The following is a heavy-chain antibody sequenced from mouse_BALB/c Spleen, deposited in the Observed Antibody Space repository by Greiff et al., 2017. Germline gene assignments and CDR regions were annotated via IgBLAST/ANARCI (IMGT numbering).Heavy chain of an antibody. CDR3: TRGYGYGY. V-gene: IGHV1-15*01. J-gene: IGHJ2*01. D-gene: IGHD1-2*01. CDR2: IDPETGGT. Sequence: VKLVESGAELVRPGASVTLSCKASGYTFTDYEMHWVKQTPVHGLEWIGAIDPETGGTAYNQKFKGKATLTADKSSSTAYMELRSLTSEDSAVYYCTRGYGYGYWGQGTTLTVSS. CDR1: GYTFTDYE.